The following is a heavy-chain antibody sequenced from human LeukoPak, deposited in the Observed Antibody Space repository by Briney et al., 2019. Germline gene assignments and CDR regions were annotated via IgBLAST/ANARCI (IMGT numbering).Heavy chain of an antibody. CDR1: GGSISSYY. CDR3: ARAHPTITIFGVVILKWFDP. V-gene: IGHV4-59*01. Sequence: PSETLSLTCTVSGGSISSYYWSWIRQPPGKGLEWIGYIYYSGSTNYNPSLKSRVTISVDTSKSQSSLKLSSVTAADTAVYYCARAHPTITIFGVVILKWFDPWGQGTLVTVSS. D-gene: IGHD3-3*01. J-gene: IGHJ5*02. CDR2: IYYSGST.